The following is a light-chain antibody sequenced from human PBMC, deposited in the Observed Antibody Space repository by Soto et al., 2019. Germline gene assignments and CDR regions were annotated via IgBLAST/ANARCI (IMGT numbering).Light chain of an antibody. J-gene: IGKJ1*01. Sequence: DIQMTQSPPTLSASVGDRVTITCRASQNINSWLAWYQQKPGKAPKLLIYNASTLESGVPARFSGSESGTEFTLTISGLQPDDFATYYCQQYNTFWTFGHGTKVEIK. V-gene: IGKV1-5*03. CDR3: QQYNTFWT. CDR1: QNINSW. CDR2: NAS.